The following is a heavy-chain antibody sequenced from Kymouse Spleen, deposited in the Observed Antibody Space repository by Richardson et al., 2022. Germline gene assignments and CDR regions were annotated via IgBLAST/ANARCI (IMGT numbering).Heavy chain of an antibody. V-gene: IGHV4-59*01. Sequence: QVQLQESGPGLVKPSETLSLTCTVSGGSISSYYWSWIRQPPGKGLEWIGYIYYSGSTNYNPSLKSRVTISVDTSKNQFSLKLSSVTAADTAVYYCARERWLGWFDPWGQGTLVTVSS. J-gene: IGHJ5*02. CDR3: ARERWLGWFDP. CDR1: GGSISSYY. D-gene: IGHD6-19*01. CDR2: IYYSGST.